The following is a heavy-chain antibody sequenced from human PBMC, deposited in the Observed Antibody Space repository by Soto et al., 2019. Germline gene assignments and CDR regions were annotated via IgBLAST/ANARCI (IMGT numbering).Heavy chain of an antibody. CDR3: ARQPPNCSSTSCYTRYYYYGMDV. CDR1: VGSISSSSYY. Sequence: SETLSLTCTVSVGSISSSSYYWGWIRQPPGKGLEWIGSIYYSGSTYYNPSLKSRVTISVDTSKNQFSLKLSSVTAADTAVYYCARQPPNCSSTSCYTRYYYYGMDVWGQGTTVTVSS. D-gene: IGHD2-2*01. J-gene: IGHJ6*02. V-gene: IGHV4-39*01. CDR2: IYYSGST.